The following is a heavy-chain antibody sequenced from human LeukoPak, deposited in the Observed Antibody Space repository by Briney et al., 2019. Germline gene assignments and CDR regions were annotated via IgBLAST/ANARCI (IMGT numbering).Heavy chain of an antibody. Sequence: SVTVSCKASGGTFSSYAISWVRQAPGQGLEWMGGIIPIFGTANYAQKSQGRVTITTDESTSTAYMELSSLRSEDTAVYYCARDQGPYCGGDCYSAFDIWGQGTMVTVSS. D-gene: IGHD2-21*01. J-gene: IGHJ3*02. CDR2: IIPIFGTA. CDR1: GGTFSSYA. V-gene: IGHV1-69*05. CDR3: ARDQGPYCGGDCYSAFDI.